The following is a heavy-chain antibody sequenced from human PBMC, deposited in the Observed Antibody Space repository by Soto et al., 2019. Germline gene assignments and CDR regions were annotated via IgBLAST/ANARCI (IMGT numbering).Heavy chain of an antibody. CDR2: INPNSGAT. V-gene: IGHV1-2*02. Sequence: ASVKVSCKASGYTFTGYFIHWVRQAPGQGLEWMGWINPNSGATKHAQKFQGRVTMTRDTSISTAYMELTLLRSDDTAIYYCARGGGTILAPLPWGEVTLVTVSS. CDR1: GYTFTGYF. J-gene: IGHJ5*02. CDR3: ARGGGTILAPLP. D-gene: IGHD3-3*01.